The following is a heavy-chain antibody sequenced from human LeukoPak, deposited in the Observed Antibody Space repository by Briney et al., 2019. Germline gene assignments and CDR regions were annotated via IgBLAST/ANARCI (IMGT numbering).Heavy chain of an antibody. D-gene: IGHD3-3*01. Sequence: PGGSLRLSCAASGYRFSNNGMYWVRQAPGKGLEWVAVITHDGRNKNYADSVEGRFTISRDDSKNTVFLQMNSLRPDDTAVYYCARWGGIVGESDLVAYWGQGTLVTVSS. V-gene: IGHV3-30*03. CDR2: ITHDGRNK. J-gene: IGHJ4*02. CDR3: ARWGGIVGESDLVAY. CDR1: GYRFSNNG.